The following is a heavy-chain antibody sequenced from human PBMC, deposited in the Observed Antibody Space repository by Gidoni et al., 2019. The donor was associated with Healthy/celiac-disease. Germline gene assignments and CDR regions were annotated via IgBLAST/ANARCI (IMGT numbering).Heavy chain of an antibody. CDR1: GFTFSNAW. V-gene: IGHV3-15*01. CDR3: TTGVLLGYCTNGVCYFRDY. Sequence: EVQLVESGGGLVKPGGSRRLSCAASGFTFSNAWMSWVRQAPGKGLEWVGRIKSKTDGGTTDYAAPVKGRFTISRDDSKNTLYLQMNSLKTEDTAVYYCTTGVLLGYCTNGVCYFRDYWGQGTLVTVSS. CDR2: IKSKTDGGTT. J-gene: IGHJ4*02. D-gene: IGHD2-8*01.